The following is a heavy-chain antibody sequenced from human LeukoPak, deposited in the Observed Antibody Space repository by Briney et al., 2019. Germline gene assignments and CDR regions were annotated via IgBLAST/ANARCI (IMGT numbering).Heavy chain of an antibody. CDR3: AKDRSGGYDSDYFDY. V-gene: IGHV3-23*01. J-gene: IGHJ4*02. CDR1: GFTFSSYA. Sequence: SGGSLRLSCAASGFTFSSYAMSWVRQAPGKWLEWVSAISGSGGSTYYADSVKGRFTISRDNSKNTLYLQMNSLRAEDTAVYYCAKDRSGGYDSDYFDYWGQGTLVTVSS. CDR2: ISGSGGST. D-gene: IGHD5-12*01.